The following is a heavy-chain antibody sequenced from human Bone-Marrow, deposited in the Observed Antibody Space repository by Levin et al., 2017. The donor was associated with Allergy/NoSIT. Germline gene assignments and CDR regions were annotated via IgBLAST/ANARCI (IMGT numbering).Heavy chain of an antibody. D-gene: IGHD3-16*01. CDR3: AGGRY. J-gene: IGHJ4*02. CDR2: ISRGTSNYI. Sequence: SCAASGFTFTDYVMHWVRQAPGKGLEWISSISRGTSNYIYYADSVKGRFTISRDNANNSLYLQLNSLRAEDTAVYYCAGGRYWGQGALVTVSS. V-gene: IGHV3-21*01. CDR1: GFTFTDYV.